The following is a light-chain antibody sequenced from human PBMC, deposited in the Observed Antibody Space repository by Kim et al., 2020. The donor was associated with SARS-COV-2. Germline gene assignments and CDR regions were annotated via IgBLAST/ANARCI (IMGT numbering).Light chain of an antibody. CDR3: MQALQTPWT. Sequence: DIVMTQSPLSLPVTPGEPASISCRSSQSLVHSNGYNYLDWYLQKPGQSPQLLIYLGSNRASGVPDRFSGSGSGTDFTLKISRVEAGGVGVYYCMQALQTPWTFGQGTKVDIK. V-gene: IGKV2-28*01. CDR2: LGS. CDR1: QSLVHSNGYNY. J-gene: IGKJ1*01.